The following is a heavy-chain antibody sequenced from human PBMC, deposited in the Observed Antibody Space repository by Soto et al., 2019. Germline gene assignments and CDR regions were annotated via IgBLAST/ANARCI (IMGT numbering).Heavy chain of an antibody. J-gene: IGHJ6*02. CDR1: GYTFTSYG. Sequence: ASVKVSCKASGYTFTSYGISWVRQAPGQGLEWMGWISAYNGNTNYAQKLQGRVTMTTDTSTSTAYMELRSLRSDDTAVYYCARDLRDILTGPQEGYYGMDVWGQGTTVTVSS. V-gene: IGHV1-18*04. D-gene: IGHD3-9*01. CDR2: ISAYNGNT. CDR3: ARDLRDILTGPQEGYYGMDV.